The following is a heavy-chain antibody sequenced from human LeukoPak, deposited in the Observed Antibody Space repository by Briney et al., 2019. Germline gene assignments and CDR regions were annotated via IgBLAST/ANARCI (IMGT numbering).Heavy chain of an antibody. J-gene: IGHJ3*02. D-gene: IGHD5-12*01. Sequence: GGSLRLSCAASGFTFSSYWMHWVRQAPGKGLVWVSRINSDGSSTSYADSVKGRFTISRENAKNSLYLQMNSLRAGDTAVYYCARAAAGGYSYAFDIWGQGTMVTVSS. CDR3: ARAAAGGYSYAFDI. V-gene: IGHV3-74*01. CDR1: GFTFSSYW. CDR2: INSDGSST.